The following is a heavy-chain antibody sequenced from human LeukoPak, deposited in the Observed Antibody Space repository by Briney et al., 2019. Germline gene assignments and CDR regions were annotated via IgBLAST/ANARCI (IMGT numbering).Heavy chain of an antibody. J-gene: IGHJ4*02. CDR1: GFTFSNAW. Sequence: GGSLRLSCAASGFTFSNAWMSWVRQAPGKGLEWVSGISDSGGTTYYADSVKGRFTISRDNSKNTLYLQMNSLRAEDTAVYYCAKHSYRVDSFTDYWGQGTLVTVSS. D-gene: IGHD5-12*01. CDR2: ISDSGGTT. CDR3: AKHSYRVDSFTDY. V-gene: IGHV3-23*01.